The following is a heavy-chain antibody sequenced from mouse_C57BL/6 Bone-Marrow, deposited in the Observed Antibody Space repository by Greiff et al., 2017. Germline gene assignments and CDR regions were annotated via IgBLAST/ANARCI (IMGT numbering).Heavy chain of an antibody. CDR2: INPSNGGT. D-gene: IGHD1-1*01. CDR1: GYTFTSYW. Sequence: VQLQQPGTELVKPGASVKLSCKASGYTFTSYWMHWVKQRPGQGLEWIGNINPSNGGTNYNEKFKSKATLTVDKSSSTAYMQLSSLTSEDSAVDYCARSGYYYGSSCAWFAYWGQGTLVTVSA. J-gene: IGHJ3*01. V-gene: IGHV1-53*01. CDR3: ARSGYYYGSSCAWFAY.